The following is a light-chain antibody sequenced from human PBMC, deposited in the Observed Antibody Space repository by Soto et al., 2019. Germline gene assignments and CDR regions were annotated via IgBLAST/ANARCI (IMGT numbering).Light chain of an antibody. Sequence: EIVMTQSPATLSVSPGERATLSCRVSQSVSSNFAWYQQKPGQAPRLLIYGASTRATGIPARFSGSGSGTEFTLTISSLQSEDFAVYYCQQYNNWPPTFGGGTKVEIK. CDR3: QQYNNWPPT. CDR2: GAS. V-gene: IGKV3-15*01. CDR1: QSVSSN. J-gene: IGKJ4*01.